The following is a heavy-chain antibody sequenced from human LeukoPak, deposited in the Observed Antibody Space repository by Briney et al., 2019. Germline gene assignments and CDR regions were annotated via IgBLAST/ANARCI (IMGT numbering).Heavy chain of an antibody. CDR1: GFTFRSYG. Sequence: GGSLRLSCAASGFTFRSYGLHWVRQAPGKGLEWVAVISYDGSNKYYADSVKGRFTISRDNSKNTLYLQMNSLRAEDTAVYYCARDRGGYYDFWSGYSFYYYYGMDVWGQGTTVTVSS. CDR3: ARDRGGYYDFWSGYSFYYYYGMDV. V-gene: IGHV3-30*19. J-gene: IGHJ6*02. CDR2: ISYDGSNK. D-gene: IGHD3-3*01.